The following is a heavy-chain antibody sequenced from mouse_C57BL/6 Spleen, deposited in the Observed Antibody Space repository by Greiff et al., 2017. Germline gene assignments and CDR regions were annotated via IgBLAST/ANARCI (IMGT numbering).Heavy chain of an antibody. J-gene: IGHJ3*01. CDR1: GFTFSAYY. Sequence: EVKLMESEGGLVQPGSSMKLSCTASGFTFSAYYMAWVRQVPEKGLEWVANINYDGSSTYSLDSLKSRFIISRDNAKNILYLQMSSLKSEDTATYYCARDDSSGYFAYWGQGTLVTVSA. V-gene: IGHV5-16*01. CDR3: ARDDSSGYFAY. CDR2: INYDGSST. D-gene: IGHD3-2*02.